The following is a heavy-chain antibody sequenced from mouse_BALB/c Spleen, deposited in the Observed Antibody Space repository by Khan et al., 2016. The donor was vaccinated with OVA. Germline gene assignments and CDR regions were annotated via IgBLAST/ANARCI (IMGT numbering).Heavy chain of an antibody. Sequence: VQLKESGAELARPGASVKMSCKASGYIFTNYMMHWVKQRPGQGLEWIGDINPSNDYSNYNQNFKDKATLTADKSSSTAYMQLSSLTSEDSAVYCCARGGYGSFGFWGQGTLVTVSA. CDR3: ARGGYGSFGF. CDR2: INPSNDYS. J-gene: IGHJ3*01. CDR1: GYIFTNYM. V-gene: IGHV1-4*01. D-gene: IGHD1-1*01.